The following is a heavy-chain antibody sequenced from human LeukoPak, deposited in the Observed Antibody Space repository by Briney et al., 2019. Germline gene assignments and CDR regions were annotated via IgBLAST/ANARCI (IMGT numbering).Heavy chain of an antibody. J-gene: IGHJ4*02. Sequence: SETLSLTCTVSGDSISSYYWSWIRQPPGKGLEWIGDIYNSGSTNYNPSLKRRVTISVDTSKNQFSLKLSSVTAADTAVYYCARVANRGGRGDSYYFDYWGQGTLVTVSS. CDR2: IYNSGST. CDR1: GDSISSYY. D-gene: IGHD2-21*02. CDR3: ARVANRGGRGDSYYFDY. V-gene: IGHV4-59*01.